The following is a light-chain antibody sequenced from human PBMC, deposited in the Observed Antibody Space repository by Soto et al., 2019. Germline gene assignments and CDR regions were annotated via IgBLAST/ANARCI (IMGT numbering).Light chain of an antibody. Sequence: QSALAQPQSVSGSPGQSVTISCTGTNSDVGRYNSVSWYQQLPGKAPKIIISAVRQRPSGVPDRFSGSKSGNTASLTISGLQADDEADYFCFSYTANDNWVFGGGTKVTVL. V-gene: IGLV2-11*01. CDR3: FSYTANDNWV. CDR1: NSDVGRYNS. J-gene: IGLJ3*02. CDR2: AVR.